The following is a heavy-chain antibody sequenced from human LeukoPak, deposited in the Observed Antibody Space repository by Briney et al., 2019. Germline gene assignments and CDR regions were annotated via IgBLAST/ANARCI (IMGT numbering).Heavy chain of an antibody. V-gene: IGHV4-59*08. D-gene: IGHD7-27*01. CDR1: GGSISRYY. J-gene: IGHJ3*02. CDR2: IYYSGTT. Sequence: SETLSLTCTVSGGSISRYYWSWIRQPPGKGLEWMGYIYYSGTTDCNPSLKSRVTISVDTSSNQFSLKVTSVTAADTAVYYCARSKSWGFDAFDIWGQGTMVTVSS. CDR3: ARSKSWGFDAFDI.